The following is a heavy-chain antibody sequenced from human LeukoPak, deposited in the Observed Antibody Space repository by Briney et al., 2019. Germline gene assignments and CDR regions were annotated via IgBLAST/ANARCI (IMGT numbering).Heavy chain of an antibody. Sequence: GGSLRLSCAASGFTFSSYAMSWVRQAPGKGLEWVSAISGSGGSTYYADSVKGRFTISRDNSKNTLYLQMNSLRAEDTAVYYCARADFWSGYQHFDYWGQGTLVTVSS. CDR1: GFTFSSYA. CDR3: ARADFWSGYQHFDY. D-gene: IGHD3-3*01. CDR2: ISGSGGST. V-gene: IGHV3-23*01. J-gene: IGHJ4*02.